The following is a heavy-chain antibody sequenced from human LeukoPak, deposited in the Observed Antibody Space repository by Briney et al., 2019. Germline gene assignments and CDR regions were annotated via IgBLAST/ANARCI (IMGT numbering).Heavy chain of an antibody. J-gene: IGHJ5*02. CDR2: IYYSGAT. CDR3: ARTSGSYNKWFDP. Sequence: SETLSLTCSVSGGSISNSRYYWGWLRQPPGKGLEWIGSIYYSGATNSNPSLRSRLTISVDTSNTQFSLDLRSVTAADTAMYYCARTSGSYNKWFDPWGQGTLVTVSS. D-gene: IGHD3-10*01. CDR1: GGSISNSRYY. V-gene: IGHV4-39*01.